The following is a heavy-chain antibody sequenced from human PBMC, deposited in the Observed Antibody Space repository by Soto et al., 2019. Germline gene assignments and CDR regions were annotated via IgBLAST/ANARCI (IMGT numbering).Heavy chain of an antibody. Sequence: PGGSLRLSCAASGFTFSSYWMSWVRQVPGKGLEWVANINQEGSEKYYLDSVKGRFTISRDNAKNSLYLQMSSLGAEDTAVYYCPSDLVVGPAEYFHHWGQGTLATVSS. CDR3: PSDLVVGPAEYFHH. J-gene: IGHJ1*01. V-gene: IGHV3-7*01. D-gene: IGHD3-22*01. CDR2: INQEGSEK. CDR1: GFTFSSYW.